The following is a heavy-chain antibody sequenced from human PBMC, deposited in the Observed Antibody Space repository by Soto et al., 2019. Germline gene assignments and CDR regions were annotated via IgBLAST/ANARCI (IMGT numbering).Heavy chain of an antibody. V-gene: IGHV4-59*01. Sequence: PSETLSLTSTVAGGSISSYYWSWIRKPTGKGLEWIGYIYYSGSTNYNPSLKSRVTISVDTSKNQFSLKLSSVTAADTAVYYCARAFVSEGSSGPGLDPWGQGTLVTVSS. CDR1: GGSISSYY. J-gene: IGHJ5*02. CDR3: ARAFVSEGSSGPGLDP. D-gene: IGHD6-19*01. CDR2: IYYSGST.